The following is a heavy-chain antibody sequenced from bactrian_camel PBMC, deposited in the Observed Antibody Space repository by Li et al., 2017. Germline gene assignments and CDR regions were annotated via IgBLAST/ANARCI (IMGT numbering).Heavy chain of an antibody. D-gene: IGHD2*01. CDR2: IYLGSGTT. J-gene: IGHJ4*01. CDR1: GNTANIYC. CDR3: AAGWRITRIAWHDVDDYMN. Sequence: HVQLVESGGGSVQAGGSLRLSCAAPGNTANIYCMGWFRQSPGGMGREGLAAIYLGSGTTYYADSVKGRFTISKDNTENILYLQMNDLKAEDTAMYYCAAGWRITRIAWHDVDDYMNWGQGTQVTVS. V-gene: IGHV3S1*01.